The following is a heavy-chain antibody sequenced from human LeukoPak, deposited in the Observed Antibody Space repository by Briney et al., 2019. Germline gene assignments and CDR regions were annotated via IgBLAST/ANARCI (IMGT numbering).Heavy chain of an antibody. D-gene: IGHD2-21*01. CDR2: IKGKTDGGTT. Sequence: PGGCLRLSCAASGFTFSNAWISWVRQAPGKGRGWVGRIKGKTDGGTTDYAAPVKGRFTISRDDSKNTLYLQMNSLKTEDTAVYYCAKDGSGRAHCGGDCYKRVSYWGQGTLVTVSS. CDR1: GFTFSNAW. J-gene: IGHJ4*02. V-gene: IGHV3-15*01. CDR3: AKDGSGRAHCGGDCYKRVSY.